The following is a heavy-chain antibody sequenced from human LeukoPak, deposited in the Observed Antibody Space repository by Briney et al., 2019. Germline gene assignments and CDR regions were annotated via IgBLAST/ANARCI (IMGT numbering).Heavy chain of an antibody. Sequence: PGGSLRLSCTASGFNFRGYNMNWVRQAPGKGLEWVSSMSTSSTYIYYADSIKGRFTISRDDARSLLYLQMDSLRAEDTAVYYCVRDFAFGFCNTTTCRYPFDSWGQGTLVTASS. CDR2: MSTSSTYI. J-gene: IGHJ4*02. CDR3: VRDFAFGFCNTTTCRYPFDS. V-gene: IGHV3-21*06. D-gene: IGHD3-16*01. CDR1: GFNFRGYN.